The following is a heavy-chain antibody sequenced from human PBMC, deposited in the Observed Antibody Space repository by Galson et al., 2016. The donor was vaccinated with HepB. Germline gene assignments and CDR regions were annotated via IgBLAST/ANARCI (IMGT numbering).Heavy chain of an antibody. V-gene: IGHV3-33*06. J-gene: IGHJ3*02. D-gene: IGHD6-19*01. CDR1: GFTFSRYG. Sequence: SLRLSCAASGFTFSRYGMHWVRQAPGKGLEWVAVIWFDGSNQYYADSVKGRFAISRDNSKNTLYLQMNSLRAEDAAVYYCAKAGPGIALAGPRGYAFEIWGQGTMVTVSS. CDR2: IWFDGSNQ. CDR3: AKAGPGIALAGPRGYAFEI.